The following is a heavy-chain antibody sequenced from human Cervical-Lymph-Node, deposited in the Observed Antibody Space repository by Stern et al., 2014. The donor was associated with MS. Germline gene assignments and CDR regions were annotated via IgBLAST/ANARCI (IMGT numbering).Heavy chain of an antibody. V-gene: IGHV3-23*04. CDR3: GKDLHYWSADA. CDR1: GFAFRNFA. CDR2: SGSDGAK. Sequence: DVQLVESGGGLVQPGGSLRLSCVASGFAFRNFALTCVRQAPGQGLEWISGSGSDGAKHFAESVQGRFALSRDNSKNTLYLYMNSLRAEDTAVYYCGKDLHYWSADAWGQGTLVTVAS. J-gene: IGHJ5*02. D-gene: IGHD1-1*01.